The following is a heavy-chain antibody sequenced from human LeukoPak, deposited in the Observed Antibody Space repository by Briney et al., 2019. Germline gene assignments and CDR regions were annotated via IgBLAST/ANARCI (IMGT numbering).Heavy chain of an antibody. Sequence: GRSLRLSCAASGFTFDDYAMHWVRQAPGKGLEWVSGISWNSGSIGYADSVKGRFTISRDNAKNSLYLQMNSLRAEDTALYYCAKDMADSDWFEAFDIWGQGTMVTVSS. CDR1: GFTFDDYA. CDR2: ISWNSGSI. V-gene: IGHV3-9*01. J-gene: IGHJ3*02. D-gene: IGHD3-9*01. CDR3: AKDMADSDWFEAFDI.